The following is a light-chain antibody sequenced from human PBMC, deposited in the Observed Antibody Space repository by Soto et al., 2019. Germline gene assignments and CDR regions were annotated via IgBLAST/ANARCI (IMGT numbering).Light chain of an antibody. CDR3: SSYTSSSKV. J-gene: IGLJ2*01. CDR1: SSDVGGYNY. V-gene: IGLV2-14*01. CDR2: EVS. Sequence: QSALTQPASVSGSPGQSITISYTGTSSDVGGYNYVSWYQQHPGKAPKLMIYEVSNRPSGVSNRFSGSKSGNTASLTISGLQAEDEADYYCSSYTSSSKVYGGGTKVTV.